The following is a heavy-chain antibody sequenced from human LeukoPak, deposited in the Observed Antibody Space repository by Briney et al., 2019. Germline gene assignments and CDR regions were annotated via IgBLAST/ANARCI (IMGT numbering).Heavy chain of an antibody. J-gene: IGHJ4*02. V-gene: IGHV3-30*02. CDR1: GFTVSSNF. CDR3: AKDDFRSHIVATGRGLLSY. Sequence: PGGSLRLSCAASGFTVSSNFMTWVRQAPGKGLEWVAFIRYDGSNKYYADSVKGRFTISRDNSKNTLYLQMNSLRAEDTAVYYCAKDDFRSHIVATGRGLLSYWGQGTLVTVSS. D-gene: IGHD5-12*01. CDR2: IRYDGSNK.